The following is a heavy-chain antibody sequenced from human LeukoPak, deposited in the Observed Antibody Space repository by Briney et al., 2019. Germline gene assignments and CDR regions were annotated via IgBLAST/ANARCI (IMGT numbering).Heavy chain of an antibody. Sequence: GGSLRLSCAASGFTFSSYSMNWVRQAPGKGLEWVSSISSSSSYIYYADSVKGRFTISRDNAKNSLYLQMNSLRAEDTAVYYCARENYGDYYNYYYMDVWGKGTTVTVSS. V-gene: IGHV3-21*01. D-gene: IGHD4-17*01. J-gene: IGHJ6*03. CDR2: ISSSSSYI. CDR3: ARENYGDYYNYYYMDV. CDR1: GFTFSSYS.